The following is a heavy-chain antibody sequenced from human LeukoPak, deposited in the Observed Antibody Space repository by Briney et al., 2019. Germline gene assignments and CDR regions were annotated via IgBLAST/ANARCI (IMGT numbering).Heavy chain of an antibody. CDR1: GVSISSYY. J-gene: IGHJ3*02. CDR2: IYTSGST. CDR3: ARDRHLGQLTPFDI. V-gene: IGHV4-4*07. Sequence: PSETLSLTCTVSGVSISSYYWNWIRQSAGKGLEWIGRIYTSGSTYYNPSLKSRVSMSVDTSKNQFSLKLSSVTAADTAVYYCARDRHLGQLTPFDIWGQGTMVTVSS. D-gene: IGHD5-18*01.